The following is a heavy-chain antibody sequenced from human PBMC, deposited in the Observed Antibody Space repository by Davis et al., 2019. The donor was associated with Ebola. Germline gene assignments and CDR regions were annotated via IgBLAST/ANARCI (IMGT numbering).Heavy chain of an antibody. D-gene: IGHD6-13*01. CDR1: GGSISSFY. V-gene: IGHV4-59*08. CDR2: IYYSGTT. Sequence: MPSETLSLTCTVSGGSISSFYWSWIRQPPGKGLEWIGYIYYSGTTNYNPSLKSRVTISVDTSKNQFSLKLTSVTAADTALYYCARHPSRSAAWDYWGQGALVTVSS. CDR3: ARHPSRSAAWDY. J-gene: IGHJ4*02.